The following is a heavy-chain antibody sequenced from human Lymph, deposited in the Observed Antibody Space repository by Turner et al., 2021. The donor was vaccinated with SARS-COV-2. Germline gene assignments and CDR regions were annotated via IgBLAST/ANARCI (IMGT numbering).Heavy chain of an antibody. D-gene: IGHD3-3*01. CDR2: IYPGDSDT. CDR3: ARREWGGSLGHIDY. V-gene: IGHV5-51*07. J-gene: IGHJ4*02. Sequence: EVQLVQSGAEVKKPGESLKISCRVSGYSLTSYWIGRVHQMPGKGLEWMGIIYPGDSDTRYSPSFQGQVTISADKSISTAYQQWSSLKASDTAMYYCARREWGGSLGHIDYWGQGTLVTVSS. CDR1: GYSLTSYW.